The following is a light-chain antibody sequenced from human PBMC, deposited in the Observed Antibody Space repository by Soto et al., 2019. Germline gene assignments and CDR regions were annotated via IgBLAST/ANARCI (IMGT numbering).Light chain of an antibody. J-gene: IGKJ4*01. V-gene: IGKV3-11*01. CDR2: DAS. CDR1: QSVSSY. CDR3: QQRSNWPLT. Sequence: EVVLTQSPATLSLSPGERATLSCRASQSVSSYLAWYQQKPGQAPRLLIYDASNRATGIPARISGSGSGTDYNLTISSLEAEDFAIYYCQQRSNWPLTFGGGTKVEIK.